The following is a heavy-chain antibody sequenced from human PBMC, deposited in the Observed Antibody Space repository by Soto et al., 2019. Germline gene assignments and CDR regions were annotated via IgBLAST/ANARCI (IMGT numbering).Heavy chain of an antibody. CDR2: ITGGGST. V-gene: IGHV3-23*01. Sequence: EVQLLESGGGLVQPGGSLRLSCAASGFTFSNYAMTWVRQAPGKGLEWVSTITGGGSTYYADSVKGRFTISRDNSKNTLYLQMNRLRAVDTAVHYCANDELGYCSGGSCYLGLAFDIWGQGTMVTVSS. J-gene: IGHJ3*02. D-gene: IGHD2-15*01. CDR3: ANDELGYCSGGSCYLGLAFDI. CDR1: GFTFSNYA.